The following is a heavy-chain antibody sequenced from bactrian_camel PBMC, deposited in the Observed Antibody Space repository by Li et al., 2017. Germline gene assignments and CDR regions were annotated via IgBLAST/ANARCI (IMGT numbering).Heavy chain of an antibody. J-gene: IGHJ4*01. CDR3: AADLARYCGAFSGFFARAS. CDR1: RYMYDNGC. Sequence: HVQLVESGGGSVQAGGSLRLSCAASRYMYDNGCMGWFRQAPGKEREGVATIDTDGSTRYADSVKGRFTLSKDNAKNTLYLQMNSLKPEDSAMYYCAADLARYCGAFSGFFARASWGRGTQVTVS. CDR2: IDTDGST. V-gene: IGHV3S53*01. D-gene: IGHD2*01.